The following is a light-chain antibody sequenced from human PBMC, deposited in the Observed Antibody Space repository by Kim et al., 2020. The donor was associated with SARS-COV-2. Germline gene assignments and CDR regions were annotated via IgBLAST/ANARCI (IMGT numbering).Light chain of an antibody. Sequence: ASVGDRVTITWRASQNIRSWLAWYQQKSGMTPKLLIYGASSLQTGVPSRFSGSGGGTEFTLTISSLQPEDFATYYCQQTNSFPLTFAGGTKVDIK. J-gene: IGKJ4*01. CDR1: QNIRSW. CDR3: QQTNSFPLT. CDR2: GAS. V-gene: IGKV1-12*01.